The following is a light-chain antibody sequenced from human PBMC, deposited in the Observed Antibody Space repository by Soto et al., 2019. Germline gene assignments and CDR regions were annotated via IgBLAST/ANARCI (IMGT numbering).Light chain of an antibody. CDR1: SSNIGSNY. CDR2: RNN. CDR3: AAWDDSLVGV. J-gene: IGLJ2*01. Sequence: QSVLTQPPSASGTPGQRVTLSCSGSSSNIGSNYVYWYQQLPGTAPKLLIYRNNQRPSGVPDRFSGSKSGTSASLAISGLRSEDEAEYYCAAWDDSLVGVFGGGTKLTVL. V-gene: IGLV1-47*01.